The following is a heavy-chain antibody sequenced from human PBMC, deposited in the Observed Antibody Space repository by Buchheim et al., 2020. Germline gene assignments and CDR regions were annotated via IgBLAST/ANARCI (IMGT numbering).Heavy chain of an antibody. D-gene: IGHD2-2*01. J-gene: IGHJ6*02. Sequence: QVQLQESGPGLVKPSGTLSLTCAVSGGSISSSNWWSWVRQPPGKGLEWIGEIYHSGSTNYNPSLKSRVTLSVDKSTNQSSPKLSSGTAADTAVYYCARDKDCGGSSTSCYAHPYGMDVWGQGTT. CDR3: ARDKDCGGSSTSCYAHPYGMDV. CDR2: IYHSGST. V-gene: IGHV4-4*02. CDR1: GGSISSSNW.